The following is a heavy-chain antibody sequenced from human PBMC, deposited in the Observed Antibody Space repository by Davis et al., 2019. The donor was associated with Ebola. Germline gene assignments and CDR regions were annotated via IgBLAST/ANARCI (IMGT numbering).Heavy chain of an antibody. Sequence: GESLKISCAASGFTFSSYSMNWVRQAPGKGLEWVSSISSSSSYIYYADSVKGRFTISRDNAKNSLYLQMNSLRDEDTAVYYCARDFHPWGVVVIYGPYYFDYWGQGTLVTVSS. CDR2: ISSSSSYI. D-gene: IGHD3-22*01. V-gene: IGHV3-21*01. CDR1: GFTFSSYS. J-gene: IGHJ4*02. CDR3: ARDFHPWGVVVIYGPYYFDY.